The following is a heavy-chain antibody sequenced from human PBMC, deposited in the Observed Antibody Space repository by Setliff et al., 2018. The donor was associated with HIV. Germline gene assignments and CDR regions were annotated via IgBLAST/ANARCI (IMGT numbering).Heavy chain of an antibody. D-gene: IGHD3-22*01. CDR3: ARVPGGYDSSGFDAFDI. Sequence: SVKVSCKASGGTFSSYAISWVRQAPGQGLEWMGGIIPIFATAKYAQKFQGRVTITADESTSTAYMELSSLRSEETAVYYCARVPGGYDSSGFDAFDIWGQGTMVTVSS. V-gene: IGHV1-69*13. J-gene: IGHJ3*02. CDR1: GGTFSSYA. CDR2: IIPIFATA.